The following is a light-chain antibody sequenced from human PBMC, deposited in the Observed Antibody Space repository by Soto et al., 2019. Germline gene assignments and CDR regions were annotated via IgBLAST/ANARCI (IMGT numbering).Light chain of an antibody. J-gene: IGKJ1*01. V-gene: IGKV1-5*01. CDR1: QSITTW. CDR2: DVS. Sequence: DIQMTQSPSTVSAYVGDSVTITCRASQSITTWLAWYQQRPGKAPKLMIYDVSSLQSGVPSRFSGSGSGTEFTITISSLQPDDFATYYCQHYKMYYQWTFGQGTKVDIK. CDR3: QHYKMYYQWT.